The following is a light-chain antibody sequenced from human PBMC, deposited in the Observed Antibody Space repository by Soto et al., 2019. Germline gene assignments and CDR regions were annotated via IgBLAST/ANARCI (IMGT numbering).Light chain of an antibody. CDR2: EAY. CDR1: QSVSSSY. J-gene: IGKJ4*01. CDR3: QQYGSSPLT. V-gene: IGKV3-20*01. Sequence: EIVLTQSPATLSLSPGERATLTCRASQSVSSSYLSWYQQSPGQARRLLIYEAYSSATGIPDSCSGSGSETDFTLTIRRLEAEAFSVYYCQQYGSSPLTFGGGTTVEIK.